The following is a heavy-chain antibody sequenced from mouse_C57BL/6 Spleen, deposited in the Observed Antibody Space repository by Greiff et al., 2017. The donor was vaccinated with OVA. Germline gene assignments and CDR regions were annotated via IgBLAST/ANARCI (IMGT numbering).Heavy chain of an antibody. CDR1: GYSITSWYY. V-gene: IGHV3-6*01. Sequence: EVKLQESGPGLVKPSQSLSLTCSATGYSITSWYYWNWIRQLPGNKLEWMCYISYDGSNNYNPSLKNRISITRDTSKNQFYLKLNSVTTEDTATYYCARGYFDVWGTGTTVTVSS. CDR3: ARGYFDV. J-gene: IGHJ1*03. CDR2: ISYDGSN.